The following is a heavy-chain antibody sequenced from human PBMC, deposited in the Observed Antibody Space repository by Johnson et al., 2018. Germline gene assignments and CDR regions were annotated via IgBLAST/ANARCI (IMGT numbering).Heavy chain of an antibody. CDR2: IKQDGREK. CDR1: GFTFSSYW. J-gene: IGHJ6*02. Sequence: VQLLESGGGLVQPGGSLRLSCAASGFTFSSYWMSWVRQAPGKGLEWVANIKQDGREKYYADSVKGRFTISRDNSKNTLYLQMNSLRAEDTAVYYCASEMGIIRANYYYYGMDVWGQGTTVTVSS. D-gene: IGHD3-3*01. CDR3: ASEMGIIRANYYYYGMDV. V-gene: IGHV3-7*01.